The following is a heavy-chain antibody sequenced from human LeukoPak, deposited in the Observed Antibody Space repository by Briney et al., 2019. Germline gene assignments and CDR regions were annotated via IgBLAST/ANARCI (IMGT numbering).Heavy chain of an antibody. V-gene: IGHV3-23*01. D-gene: IGHD2-15*01. CDR3: AKFVRGRSVVVAAYDAFDI. J-gene: IGHJ3*02. Sequence: GGSLRLSCAASGFTFSSYAMSWVRQAPGKGLEWVSAISGSGGSTYYADSVRGRFAISRDNSKNTLYLQMNSLRAEDTAVYYCAKFVRGRSVVVAAYDAFDIWGQGTMVTVSS. CDR1: GFTFSSYA. CDR2: ISGSGGST.